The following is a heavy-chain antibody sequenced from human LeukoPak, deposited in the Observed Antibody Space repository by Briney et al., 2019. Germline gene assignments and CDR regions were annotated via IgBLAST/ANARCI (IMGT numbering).Heavy chain of an antibody. V-gene: IGHV3-30*03. D-gene: IGHD3-22*01. Sequence: PGRSLRLSCAASGFNFRDYGIHWVRQAPGKGLEWVAIILNDESNKYYADSVKGRFTISRDNSKNTLYLQMNSLRAEDTAVYYCARDPFRDYDSSGYFDFWGQGTPVTVSS. CDR1: GFNFRDYG. J-gene: IGHJ4*02. CDR3: ARDPFRDYDSSGYFDF. CDR2: ILNDESNK.